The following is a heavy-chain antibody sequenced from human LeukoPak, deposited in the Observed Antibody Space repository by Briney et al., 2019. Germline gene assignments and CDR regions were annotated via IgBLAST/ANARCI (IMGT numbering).Heavy chain of an antibody. J-gene: IGHJ4*02. V-gene: IGHV3-73*01. D-gene: IGHD6-6*01. Sequence: GGSLKLSCAASGFTFSGSAMHWVRQASGKRLEWVGRIRSKANSYATAYAASVKGRFTISRDDSKNTAYLQMNSLKTEDTAVYYCTRVRQLVGFDYWGQGTLVTVSS. CDR1: GFTFSGSA. CDR3: TRVRQLVGFDY. CDR2: IRSKANSYAT.